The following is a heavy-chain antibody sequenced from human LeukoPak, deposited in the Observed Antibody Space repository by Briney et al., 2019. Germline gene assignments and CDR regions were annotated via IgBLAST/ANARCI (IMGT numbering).Heavy chain of an antibody. V-gene: IGHV3-23*01. CDR2: ISGSGGST. CDR3: ARASPITMVRGFYYMDV. D-gene: IGHD3-10*01. Sequence: GGSLRLSCAASGFTFSSYGMSWVRQAPGKGLEWVSAISGSGGSTYYADSVKGRFTISRDNSKNTLYLQMNSLRAEDTAVYYCARASPITMVRGFYYMDVWGKGTTVTVSS. J-gene: IGHJ6*03. CDR1: GFTFSSYG.